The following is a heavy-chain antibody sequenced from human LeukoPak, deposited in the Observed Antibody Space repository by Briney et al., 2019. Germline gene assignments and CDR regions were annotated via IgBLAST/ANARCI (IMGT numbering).Heavy chain of an antibody. D-gene: IGHD3-22*01. CDR3: ARHRGYYDSSAYNWFDP. CDR1: GGSIRGYY. J-gene: IGHJ5*02. CDR2: IYDSGSA. V-gene: IGHV4-59*08. Sequence: KPSETLSLTCSVSGGSIRGYYWSWIRQPPGKGLEWIGYIYDSGSANYNPSLKSRVTISVDTSKNQFSLKLSSVTAADTAVYYCARHRGYYDSSAYNWFDPWGQGTLVTVSS.